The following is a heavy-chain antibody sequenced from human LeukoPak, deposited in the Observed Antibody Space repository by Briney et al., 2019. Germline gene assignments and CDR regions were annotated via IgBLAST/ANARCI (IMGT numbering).Heavy chain of an antibody. CDR3: ATGGTGVGPVDN. CDR2: FDPEDGET. D-gene: IGHD3/OR15-3a*01. V-gene: IGHV1-24*01. Sequence: ASVKVSCKVSGYTLTELSMHWVRQAPGKGLEWVGGFDPEDGETIYAQKFQGRVTMTEDTSTDTAYMELSSLRSEDTAVYYCATGGTGVGPVDNWGQGTLVTVSS. J-gene: IGHJ4*02. CDR1: GYTLTELS.